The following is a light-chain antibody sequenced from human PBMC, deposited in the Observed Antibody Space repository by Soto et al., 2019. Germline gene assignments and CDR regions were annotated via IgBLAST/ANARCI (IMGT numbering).Light chain of an antibody. CDR2: EDS. V-gene: IGLV2-23*01. Sequence: QSALTQPASVSGSPGQSITISCTGTSSDVGRYNLVSWYQQNPVKAPKLMVYEDSQRPSEVSSRFSGSKSGNTASLTISGLQAEDEGDYYCYSYAGASASVFGTGTKLPVL. CDR1: SSDVGRYNL. CDR3: YSYAGASASV. J-gene: IGLJ1*01.